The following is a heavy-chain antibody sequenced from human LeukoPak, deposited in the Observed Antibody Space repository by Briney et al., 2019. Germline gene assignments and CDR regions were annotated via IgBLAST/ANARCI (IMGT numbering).Heavy chain of an antibody. CDR1: GFTFTNHA. D-gene: IGHD3-9*01. Sequence: GGSLRLSCAASGFTFTNHAMQWVRQAPGKGLEYVSAISGNGGSTYYANSVKGRFTISRDNSKNTVYLQMDSLRAEDMAVYYCARAGVIRYVAWLINYYMDVWGKGTTITVSS. CDR2: ISGNGGST. J-gene: IGHJ6*03. V-gene: IGHV3-64*01. CDR3: ARAGVIRYVAWLINYYMDV.